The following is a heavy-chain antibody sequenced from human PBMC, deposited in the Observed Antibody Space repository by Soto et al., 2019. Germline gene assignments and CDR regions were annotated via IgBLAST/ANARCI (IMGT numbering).Heavy chain of an antibody. Sequence: SETLSLTCAVYGGSFSGYYWSWIRQPPGNGLEWIGEINHSGSTNYNPSLKSRVTISVDTSKNQFSLKLSSVTAADTAVYYCAREKGYCSSTSCHHIGYYYGMDVWGQGTTVTVSS. CDR3: AREKGYCSSTSCHHIGYYYGMDV. D-gene: IGHD2-2*01. CDR1: GGSFSGYY. V-gene: IGHV4-34*01. CDR2: INHSGST. J-gene: IGHJ6*02.